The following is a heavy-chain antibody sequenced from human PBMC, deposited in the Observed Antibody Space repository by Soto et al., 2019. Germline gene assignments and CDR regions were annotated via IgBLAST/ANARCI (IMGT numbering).Heavy chain of an antibody. D-gene: IGHD5-12*01. CDR1: GFSLSTSGVG. Sequence: XVKPTQTLTLTCTFSGFSLSTSGVGVGWIRQPPGKALEWLALIYWDDDKRYSPSLKSRLTLTKDTSKNQVVLTMTNMDPVDTATYYCAHIVATTASYYFDYWGQGTLVTVSS. J-gene: IGHJ4*02. CDR2: IYWDDDK. V-gene: IGHV2-5*02. CDR3: AHIVATTASYYFDY.